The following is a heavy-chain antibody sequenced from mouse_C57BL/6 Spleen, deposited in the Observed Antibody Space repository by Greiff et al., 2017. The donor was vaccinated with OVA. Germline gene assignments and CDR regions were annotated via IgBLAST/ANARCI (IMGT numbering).Heavy chain of an antibody. D-gene: IGHD1-1*01. V-gene: IGHV1-62-2*01. CDR1: GYTFTEYT. J-gene: IGHJ1*03. Sequence: QVQLQQSGAELVKPGASVKLSCKASGYTFTEYTIHWVKQRSGQGLEWIGWFYPGSGSIKYNEKFKDKATLTADKSSSTVYMELSRLTSEDTAVYFCARNEEDYCGSSPYFDVWGTGTTVTVSS. CDR3: ARNEEDYCGSSPYFDV. CDR2: FYPGSGSI.